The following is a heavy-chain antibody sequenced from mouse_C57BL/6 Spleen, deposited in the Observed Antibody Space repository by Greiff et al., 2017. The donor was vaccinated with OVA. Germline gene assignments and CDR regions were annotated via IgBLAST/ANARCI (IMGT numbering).Heavy chain of an antibody. J-gene: IGHJ2*01. CDR1: GYSITSGYY. V-gene: IGHV3-6*01. Sequence: EVKLMESGPGLVKPSQSLSLTCSVTGYSITSGYYWNWIRQFPGNKLEWMGYISYDGSNNYNPSLKNRISITRDTSKNQFFLKLNSVTTEDTATYYCARDRTTVREFDYWGQGTTLTVSS. CDR3: ARDRTTVREFDY. D-gene: IGHD1-1*01. CDR2: ISYDGSN.